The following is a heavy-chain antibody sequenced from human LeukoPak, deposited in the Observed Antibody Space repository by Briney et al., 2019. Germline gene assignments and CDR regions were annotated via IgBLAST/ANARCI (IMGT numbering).Heavy chain of an antibody. V-gene: IGHV3-74*01. Sequence: GGSLRLSCAASGFTFSSYWMHWVRQAPGKGLVWVSRINSDGSSTSYADSVKGRFTISRDNAKNTLYLQMNSLRAEDTAVYYCARTNWGSYYYDSSGYYGLWGQGTLVTVSS. CDR1: GFTFSSYW. CDR3: ARTNWGSYYYDSSGYYGL. J-gene: IGHJ4*02. CDR2: INSDGSST. D-gene: IGHD3-22*01.